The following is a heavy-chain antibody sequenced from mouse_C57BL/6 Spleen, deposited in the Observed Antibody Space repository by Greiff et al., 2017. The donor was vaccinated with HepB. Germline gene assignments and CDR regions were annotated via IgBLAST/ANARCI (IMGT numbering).Heavy chain of an antibody. CDR1: GFTFSDYG. J-gene: IGHJ4*01. CDR2: ISNLAYSI. Sequence: DVHLVESGGGLVQPGGSLKLSCAASGFTFSDYGMAWVRQAPRKGPEWVAFISNLAYSIYYADTVTGRFTISRENAKNTLYLEMSSLRSEDTAMYYCASLDSSGPYAMDYWGQGTSVTVSS. V-gene: IGHV5-15*01. CDR3: ASLDSSGPYAMDY. D-gene: IGHD3-2*02.